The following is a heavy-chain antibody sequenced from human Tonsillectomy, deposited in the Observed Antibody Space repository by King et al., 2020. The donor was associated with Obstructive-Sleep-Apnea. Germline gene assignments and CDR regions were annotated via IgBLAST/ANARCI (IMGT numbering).Heavy chain of an antibody. D-gene: IGHD3-10*01. Sequence: EVQLVESGGGLVQPGGSLRLSCAASGFIFSSYWMHWVRQAPGNGLVWGSRIRYDGFDAGVAVSVGGRFTISTRYARNNLHLQMISLRVKDTADYYCARDLVLGSCSLSVWGQGTLVTVSS. CDR1: GFIFSSYW. J-gene: IGHJ4*02. V-gene: IGHV3-74*01. CDR3: ARDLVLGSCSLSV. CDR2: IRYDGFDA.